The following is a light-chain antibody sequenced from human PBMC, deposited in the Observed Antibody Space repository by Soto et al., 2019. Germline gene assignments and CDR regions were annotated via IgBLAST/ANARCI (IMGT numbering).Light chain of an antibody. V-gene: IGKV1-12*01. CDR2: AAS. J-gene: IGKJ4*01. Sequence: DIQMTQSPSSVSASIGDRVTITCRASQGINNWLAWYQQKPGKAPKLLIYAASSLQSGVPSRFSVSGSGSDFTLTINNLQPDDFATYYCQQAHSFLALTFGGGTKVEIK. CDR1: QGINNW. CDR3: QQAHSFLALT.